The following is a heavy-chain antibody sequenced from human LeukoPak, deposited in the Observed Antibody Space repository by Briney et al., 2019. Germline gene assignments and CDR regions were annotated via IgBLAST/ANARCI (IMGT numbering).Heavy chain of an antibody. Sequence: SETLSLTCTVSGGSISSGGYYWSWIRQHPGKGLEWIGYIYYSGSTYYNPSLKSRVTISVDTSKNQFSLKLCSVTAADTAVYYCARDRTYGMDVWGQGTTVTVSS. CDR2: IYYSGST. CDR3: ARDRTYGMDV. J-gene: IGHJ6*02. CDR1: GGSISSGGYY. V-gene: IGHV4-31*03.